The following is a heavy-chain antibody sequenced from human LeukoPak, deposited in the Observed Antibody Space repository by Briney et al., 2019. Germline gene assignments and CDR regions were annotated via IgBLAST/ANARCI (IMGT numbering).Heavy chain of an antibody. Sequence: SGPTLVNPTQTLTLTCTFSGFSLSTSVMCVSWIRQPPGKALEWLARIDWDDDKYYSTSLKTRLTISKDTSKNQVVLTMTNMDPVDTATYYCARIGADSSGYYLYDPWGQGTLVTVSS. V-gene: IGHV2-70*11. CDR1: GFSLSTSVMC. CDR2: IDWDDDK. D-gene: IGHD3-22*01. J-gene: IGHJ5*02. CDR3: ARIGADSSGYYLYDP.